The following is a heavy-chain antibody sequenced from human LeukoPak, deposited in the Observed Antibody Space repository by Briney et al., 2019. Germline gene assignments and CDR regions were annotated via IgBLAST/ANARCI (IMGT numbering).Heavy chain of an antibody. CDR3: ARDRSSSWYYFDS. Sequence: ASVKVSCKASAYTFTGYYMHWVRQAPGQGLEWMGWISPYNGNTNYVQKFQDRVTMTTDTSTSTAYMELRSLRSDDTAVYYCARDRSSSWYYFDSWGQGTLVTVSS. CDR1: AYTFTGYY. D-gene: IGHD6-13*01. CDR2: ISPYNGNT. J-gene: IGHJ4*02. V-gene: IGHV1-18*01.